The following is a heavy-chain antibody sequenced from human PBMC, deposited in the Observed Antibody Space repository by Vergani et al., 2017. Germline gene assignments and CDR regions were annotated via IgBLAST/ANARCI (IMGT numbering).Heavy chain of an antibody. CDR3: ASKRWLQEGAFDI. Sequence: VQLLESGGGLVQPGGSLRLSCAASGFTFSSYAMSWVRQAPGKGLEWVAVISYDGSNKYYADSVKGRFTISRDNSKNTLYLQMNSLRAEDTAVYYCASKRWLQEGAFDIWGQGTMVTVSS. J-gene: IGHJ3*02. D-gene: IGHD5-24*01. CDR1: GFTFSSYA. V-gene: IGHV3-30*01. CDR2: ISYDGSNK.